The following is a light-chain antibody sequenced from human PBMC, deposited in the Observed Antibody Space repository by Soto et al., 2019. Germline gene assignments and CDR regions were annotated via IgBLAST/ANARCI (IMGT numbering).Light chain of an antibody. CDR3: CSYTTTTSRV. CDR2: DVS. V-gene: IGLV2-14*03. Sequence: QSALTQPASVSGSPGQSITISCTGTSSDIGHYNYISWYQQHPGNAPKLIIYDVSIRASGASDRFSGSKSGNTASLTISGFQAEDEADYHCCSYTTTTSRVFGTGTKVTVL. CDR1: SSDIGHYNY. J-gene: IGLJ1*01.